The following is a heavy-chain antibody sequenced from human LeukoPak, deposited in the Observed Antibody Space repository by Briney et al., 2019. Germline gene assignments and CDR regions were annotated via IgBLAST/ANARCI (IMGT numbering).Heavy chain of an antibody. J-gene: IGHJ4*02. CDR3: ARGCTGTSCYLHY. V-gene: IGHV4-34*01. Sequence: PSETLSLTCAVYGGSFSGYYWSWIRQPPGKGLEWIGEINHSGSTNYNPSLKSRVTISVDTSKNQFSLKLNSVTAADTAVYYCARGCTGTSCYLHYWGQGTPVTVSS. D-gene: IGHD2-2*01. CDR1: GGSFSGYY. CDR2: INHSGST.